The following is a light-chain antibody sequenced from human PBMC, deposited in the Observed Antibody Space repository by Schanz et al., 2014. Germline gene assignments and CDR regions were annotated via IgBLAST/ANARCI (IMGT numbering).Light chain of an antibody. J-gene: IGLJ3*02. CDR1: SSNIGAGYD. CDR3: AAWDDSLNSWV. CDR2: GNS. V-gene: IGLV1-40*01. Sequence: QSVLTQPPSVSGAPGQRVTISCTGSSSNIGAGYDVHWYQQLPGTAPKLLIYGNSNRPSGVPDRFSGSKSGTSASLAITGLQAEDEADYYCAAWDDSLNSWVFGGGTKVTVL.